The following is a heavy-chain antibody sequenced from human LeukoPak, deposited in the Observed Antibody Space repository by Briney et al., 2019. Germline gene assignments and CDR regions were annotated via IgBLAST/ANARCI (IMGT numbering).Heavy chain of an antibody. CDR2: ISSSSSTI. CDR1: GFTFSSYS. D-gene: IGHD3-10*01. Sequence: GGSLRLSCAASGFTFSSYSMNWVRQAPGKGLEWVSYISSSSSTIYYADSVKGRFTISRDNSKNTLYLQMNSLRAEDTAVYYCAKDRTGGSYYLGAFDIWGQGTMVTVSS. V-gene: IGHV3-48*01. CDR3: AKDRTGGSYYLGAFDI. J-gene: IGHJ3*02.